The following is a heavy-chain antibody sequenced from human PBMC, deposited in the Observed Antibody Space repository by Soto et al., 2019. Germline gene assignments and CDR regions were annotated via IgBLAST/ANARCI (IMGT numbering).Heavy chain of an antibody. CDR1: GYTFTGYY. Sequence: ASVKVSCKASGYTFTGYYMHWVRQAPGQGLEWMGWINPNSGGTNYAQKFQGRVTMTRDTSISTAYMELSRLRSDDTAVYYCASWASKYSSGWYRSTSAFDPWGRGTLVTVSS. V-gene: IGHV1-2*02. J-gene: IGHJ5*02. CDR3: ASWASKYSSGWYRSTSAFDP. CDR2: INPNSGGT. D-gene: IGHD6-19*01.